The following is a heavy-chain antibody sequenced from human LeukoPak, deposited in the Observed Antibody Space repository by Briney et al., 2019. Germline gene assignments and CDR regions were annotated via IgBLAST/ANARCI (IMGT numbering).Heavy chain of an antibody. CDR1: GYTFTVYY. CDR2: INPNSGGT. D-gene: IGHD3-9*01. Sequence: ASVKVSCKASGYTFTVYYMHWVRQAPGQGLEWMGWINPNSGGTNYAQKLQGRVTMTTDTSTSTAYMELRSLRSDDTAVYYCARGGYFDWLLSNGPFDYWGQGTLVTVSS. J-gene: IGHJ4*02. V-gene: IGHV1-2*02. CDR3: ARGGYFDWLLSNGPFDY.